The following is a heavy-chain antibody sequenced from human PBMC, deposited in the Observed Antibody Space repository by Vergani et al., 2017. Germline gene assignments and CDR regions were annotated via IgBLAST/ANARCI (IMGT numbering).Heavy chain of an antibody. J-gene: IGHJ4*02. CDR3: ARGWYCGGDCYSPLDY. CDR1: GGSISSGGYS. Sequence: QLQLQESGSGLVKPSQTLSLTCAVSGGSISSGGYSWSWIRQPPGKGLEWIGYIYHSGSTYYNPSLKSRVTISVDRSKNQFSLKLRSVTAADTAVYYCARGWYCGGDCYSPLDYWGQGTLVTVSS. V-gene: IGHV4-30-2*01. D-gene: IGHD2-21*02. CDR2: IYHSGST.